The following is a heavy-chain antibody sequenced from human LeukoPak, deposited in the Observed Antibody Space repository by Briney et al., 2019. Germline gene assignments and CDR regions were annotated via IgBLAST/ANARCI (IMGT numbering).Heavy chain of an antibody. J-gene: IGHJ4*02. V-gene: IGHV4-59*08. D-gene: IGHD6-19*01. CDR2: IYYSGST. CDR3: ARQLRGEAVVGHLRPFDY. CDR1: GGSISSYY. Sequence: SETLSLTCTVSGGSISSYYWNWIRQPPGKGLEWIGYIYYSGSTNYNPSLKSRVTISVDTSKNQFSLKLSSVTAADTAVYFCARQLRGEAVVGHLRPFDYWGQGTLVTVSS.